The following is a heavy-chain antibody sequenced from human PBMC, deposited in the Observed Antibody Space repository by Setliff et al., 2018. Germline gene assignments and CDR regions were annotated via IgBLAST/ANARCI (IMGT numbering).Heavy chain of an antibody. CDR2: MNPNSGNT. Sequence: ASVKVSCKASGYTFTSYDINWVRQATGQGLEWMGWMNPNSGNTGYAQKFQGRVTMTRNTSISTAYMELGSLRSEDTAVYYCARAMDCTNGVCYYYYGMDVWGQGTTVTVS. D-gene: IGHD2-8*01. CDR3: ARAMDCTNGVCYYYYGMDV. V-gene: IGHV1-8*02. CDR1: GYTFTSYD. J-gene: IGHJ6*02.